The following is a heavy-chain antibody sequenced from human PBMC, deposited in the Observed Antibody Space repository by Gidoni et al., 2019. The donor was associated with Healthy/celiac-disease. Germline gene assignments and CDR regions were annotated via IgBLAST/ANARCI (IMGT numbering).Heavy chain of an antibody. Sequence: QVQLQQWGAGLLKPSETLSLTCAGYGVSFRGYYWSWIRQPPGKGLEWIGEINHSGSTKYNPSLNSRVTISVDTSKNQFSLKLSSVTAADTAVYYCARSSVRGVSPFYYYYGMDVWGQGTTVTVSS. V-gene: IGHV4-34*01. CDR3: ARSSVRGVSPFYYYYGMDV. D-gene: IGHD3-10*01. CDR1: GVSFRGYY. CDR2: INHSGST. J-gene: IGHJ6*02.